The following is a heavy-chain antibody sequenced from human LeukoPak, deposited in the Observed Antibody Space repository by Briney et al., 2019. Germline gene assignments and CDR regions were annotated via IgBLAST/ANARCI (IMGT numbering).Heavy chain of an antibody. J-gene: IGHJ4*02. CDR2: INPNSGGT. CDR1: GYTFTGYY. D-gene: IGHD5-12*01. CDR3: ARGVDGYNPFDY. Sequence: ASVKVSCKASGYTFTGYYMHWVRQAPRQGLEWMGWINPNSGGTNYAQKFQGRVTMTRDTSISTAYMELSRLRSDDTAVYYCARGVDGYNPFDYWGQGTLVTVSS. V-gene: IGHV1-2*02.